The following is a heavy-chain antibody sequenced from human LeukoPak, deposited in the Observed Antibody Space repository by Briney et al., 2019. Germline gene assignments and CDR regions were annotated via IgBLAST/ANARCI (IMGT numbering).Heavy chain of an antibody. CDR1: GFTFSSYS. J-gene: IGHJ4*02. Sequence: QPGGSLRLSCAASGFTFSSYSMNWVRQAPGKGLEWVSYISSSSSTIYYADTVKGRFTISRDNAKSSLFLQMNSLRDEDTAVYYCATSSIALAGTVDYWGQGTLVTVSS. V-gene: IGHV3-48*02. CDR2: ISSSSSTI. CDR3: ATSSIALAGTVDY. D-gene: IGHD6-19*01.